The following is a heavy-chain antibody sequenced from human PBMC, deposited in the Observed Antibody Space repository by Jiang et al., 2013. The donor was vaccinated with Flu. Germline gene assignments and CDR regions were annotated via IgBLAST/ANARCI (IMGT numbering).Heavy chain of an antibody. CDR2: INTDTGNP. J-gene: IGHJ6*02. CDR3: ARERNWNYGEDGYDYYGMDV. Sequence: QSGSELKKPGASVKVSCKASGYTFNSYAINWVRQAPGHGLQWMGWINTDTGNPTYAQGFTGRFVFSLDTSVSTAYLQISSLKDEDTALYYCARERNWNYGEDGYDYYGMDVWGQGTTVTVSS. V-gene: IGHV7-4-1*02. CDR1: GYTFNSYA. D-gene: IGHD1-7*01.